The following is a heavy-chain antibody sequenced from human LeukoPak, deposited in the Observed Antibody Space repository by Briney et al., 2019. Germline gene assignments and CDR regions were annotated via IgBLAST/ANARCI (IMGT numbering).Heavy chain of an antibody. Sequence: PGGSLRLSCAASGFTFSIYAMNWVRQAPGKGLGWVSSSGSDGRTYYADSVKGRFTISRDHSGNTVSLQMTSLRVEDTAVYYCAKGSRIADRPTICLDPWGQGTLVTVSS. CDR3: AKGSRIADRPTICLDP. CDR2: SSGSDGRT. J-gene: IGHJ5*02. V-gene: IGHV3-23*01. CDR1: GFTFSIYA. D-gene: IGHD6-6*01.